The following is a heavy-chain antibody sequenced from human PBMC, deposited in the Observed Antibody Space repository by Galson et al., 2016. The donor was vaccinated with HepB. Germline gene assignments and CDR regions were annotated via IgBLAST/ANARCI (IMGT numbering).Heavy chain of an antibody. CDR3: ARDVSGHSGVQ. Sequence: SLRLSCAASGFSFSSYSMNWIRQAPGKGLEWVSSITSRSNYIHYADSVKGRFTISRDNAKKSLYLQMNSLRVEDTAMYYCARDVSGHSGVQWGQGTLVTV. V-gene: IGHV3-21*01. D-gene: IGHD5-12*01. CDR2: ITSRSNYI. J-gene: IGHJ4*02. CDR1: GFSFSSYS.